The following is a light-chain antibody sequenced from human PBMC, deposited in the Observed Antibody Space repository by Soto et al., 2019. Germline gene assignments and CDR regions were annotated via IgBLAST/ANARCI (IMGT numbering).Light chain of an antibody. CDR1: QIVSSSY. CDR3: QQYGSSHPLFT. CDR2: GAS. Sequence: EIVLTQSPGTLSLYPGERATLSCRASQIVSSSYLAWYQQKPGQAPSLLIYGASSRATGIPDRFSGSGSGTDFTLTISRLEPEDFAVYYCQQYGSSHPLFTFGPGTKVDIK. V-gene: IGKV3-20*01. J-gene: IGKJ3*01.